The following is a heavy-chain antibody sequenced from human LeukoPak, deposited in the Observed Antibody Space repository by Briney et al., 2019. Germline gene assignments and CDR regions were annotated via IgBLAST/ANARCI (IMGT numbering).Heavy chain of an antibody. CDR3: ARAHTGLYNWFDP. V-gene: IGHV1-46*01. CDR1: GYTFTSWY. Sequence: ASVKVSCKASGYTFTSWYFHWVRQAPGQGLEWMGIINPSGGSTTYAQKFRGRVTMTRDTSTSTVYMELSSLRSEDTAVYYCARAHTGLYNWFDPWGQGTLVTVSS. CDR2: INPSGGST. J-gene: IGHJ5*02. D-gene: IGHD7-27*01.